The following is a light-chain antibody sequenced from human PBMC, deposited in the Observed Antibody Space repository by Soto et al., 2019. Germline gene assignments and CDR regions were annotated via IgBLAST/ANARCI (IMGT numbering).Light chain of an antibody. CDR3: QKYNSAPLT. CDR1: QAINNY. J-gene: IGKJ5*01. V-gene: IGKV1-27*01. CDR2: AAS. Sequence: DIQRTHSPSSVSASVGGRVASTCRASQAINNYLAWYQQKPGKFPKLLIYAASTLHPGVPSRFSGSGSGTDFTLTISSLQPEDVATYYCQKYNSAPLTCGPGTRLEI.